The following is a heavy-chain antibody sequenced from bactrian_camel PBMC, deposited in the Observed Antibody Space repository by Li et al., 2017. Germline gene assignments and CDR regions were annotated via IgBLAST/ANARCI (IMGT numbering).Heavy chain of an antibody. CDR2: SATDGSP. D-gene: IGHD1*01. Sequence: HVQLVESGGGSVQTGESLRLSCAGSGYRYSTATMAWFRQAPGKEREGVAVSATDGSPSYGASAKGRFTISRDNVRQTLDLQMNSLNPEDTATYYCASTLRYSPLTWRSEARYNDWGQGTQVTVS. J-gene: IGHJ4*01. CDR1: GYRYSTAT. CDR3: ASTLRYSPLTWRSEARYND. V-gene: IGHV3S53*01.